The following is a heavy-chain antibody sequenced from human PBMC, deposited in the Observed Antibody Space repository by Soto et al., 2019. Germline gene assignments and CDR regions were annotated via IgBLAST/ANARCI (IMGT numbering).Heavy chain of an antibody. J-gene: IGHJ5*02. D-gene: IGHD3-16*01. CDR2: IYHSGSS. CDR3: ARRSPRGLGTWFDP. V-gene: IGHV4-30-4*01. Sequence: QVQLQESGPGLVKPSQTLSLTCNVSGGSISSDDYYWSWIRQPPGKGLEWIGYIYHSGSSHYNPSLKCRVTILRDTYRTQLSLKLSSVTAADTAVYYCARRSPRGLGTWFDPWGQGTLVTVSS. CDR1: GGSISSDDYY.